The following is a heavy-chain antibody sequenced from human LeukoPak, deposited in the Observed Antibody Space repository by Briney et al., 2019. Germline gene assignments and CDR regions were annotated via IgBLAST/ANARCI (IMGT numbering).Heavy chain of an antibody. CDR2: MNPNSGNT. J-gene: IGHJ5*02. D-gene: IGHD3-22*01. CDR3: ARAGYDSSGYWFDP. CDR1: GYTFTSYD. V-gene: IGHV1-8*01. Sequence: GASVKASSKPSGYTFTSYDINCVRQATGQGLEWRGWMNPNSGNTGYAQKFQGRVTMTRNTSISTAYMELSSLRSEDTAVYYCARAGYDSSGYWFDPWGQGTLVTVSS.